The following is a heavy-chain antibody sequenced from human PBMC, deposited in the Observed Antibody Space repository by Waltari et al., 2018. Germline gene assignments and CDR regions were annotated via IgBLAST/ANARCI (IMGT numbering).Heavy chain of an antibody. CDR3: ASQSTTLFDY. D-gene: IGHD2-15*01. CDR2: IWHDGSNE. J-gene: IGHJ4*02. V-gene: IGHV3-33*01. CDR1: GFTFSRFG. Sequence: QVQLVESGGGVVQPGRSLRLSCAASGFTFSRFGMHWVRQAPGKVREWVEVIWHDGSNEYYVDSVKGRFTISRDNSKNTLYLKMNSLRAEDSAVYYCASQSTTLFDYWGQGTLVTVSS.